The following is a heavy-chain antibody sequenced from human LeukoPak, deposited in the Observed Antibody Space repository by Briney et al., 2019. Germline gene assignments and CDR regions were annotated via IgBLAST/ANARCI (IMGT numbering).Heavy chain of an antibody. CDR2: IVSHGRAI. V-gene: IGHV3-48*01. Sequence: GGSLRLSCAASGFTFNSYTMNWVRQAPGKGLEWVSYIVSHGRAIYYADSVKGRFTISRDNAQNSLFLHMNGLRAEDTAVYYCAKDQPRDFWDIDYWGQGTLVTVSS. J-gene: IGHJ4*02. CDR1: GFTFNSYT. CDR3: AKDQPRDFWDIDY. D-gene: IGHD3-3*01.